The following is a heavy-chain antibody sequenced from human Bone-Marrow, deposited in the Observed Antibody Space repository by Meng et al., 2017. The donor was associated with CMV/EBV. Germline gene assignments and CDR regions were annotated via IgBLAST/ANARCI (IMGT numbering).Heavy chain of an antibody. CDR2: IYSGGSST. J-gene: IGHJ5*02. V-gene: IGHV3-23*03. CDR3: AKSYNWKSWFDP. D-gene: IGHD1-1*01. CDR1: GFTFSSYS. Sequence: GESLKISCAASGFTFSSYSMNWVRQAPGKGLEWVSVIYSGGSSTYYADSVKGRFTISRDNSKNTLYLQMNSLRAEDTAVYYCAKSYNWKSWFDPWGQGTLVTVSS.